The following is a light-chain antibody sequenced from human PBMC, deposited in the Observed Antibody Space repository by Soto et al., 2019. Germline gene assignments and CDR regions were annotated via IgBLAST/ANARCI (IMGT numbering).Light chain of an antibody. CDR1: SSDIGAYNF. J-gene: IGLJ2*01. Sequence: QSALTQPPSASGSPGQSVSISCTGTSSDIGAYNFVSWYKQHPGKAPRLMIYGVSKRPSGVPDRFSGSKSGNTASLNVSGLQAEDESEYYCSSYAGSDNYVGFGGRTNVTLL. V-gene: IGLV2-8*01. CDR2: GVS. CDR3: SSYAGSDNYVG.